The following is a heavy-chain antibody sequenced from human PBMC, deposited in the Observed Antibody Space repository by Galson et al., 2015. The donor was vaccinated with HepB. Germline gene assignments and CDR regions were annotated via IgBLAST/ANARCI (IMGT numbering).Heavy chain of an antibody. CDR2: TYYRSKWYN. CDR1: GDSVSSNSAA. V-gene: IGHV6-1*01. CDR3: ARGNSYGYFPLYYFDY. D-gene: IGHD5-18*01. J-gene: IGHJ4*02. Sequence: CAISGDSVSSNSAAWNWIRQSPSRGLEWLGRTYYRSKWYNDYAVSVKSRITINPDTSKSQFSLQLNSVTPEDTAVYYCARGNSYGYFPLYYFDYWGQGTLVTVSS.